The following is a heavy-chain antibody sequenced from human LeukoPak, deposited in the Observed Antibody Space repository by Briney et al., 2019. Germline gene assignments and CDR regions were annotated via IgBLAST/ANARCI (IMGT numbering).Heavy chain of an antibody. CDR3: ARGTITMVRGVMDYYGMDV. CDR1: GYTFSSYA. J-gene: IGHJ6*04. Sequence: ASVKVSCKASGYTFSSYAISWVRQAPGQGLEWMGGIIPIFGTANYAQKFQGRVTITADKSTSTAYMELRSLRSEDTAVYYCARGTITMVRGVMDYYGMDVWGKGTTVTVSS. D-gene: IGHD3-10*01. CDR2: IIPIFGTA. V-gene: IGHV1-69*06.